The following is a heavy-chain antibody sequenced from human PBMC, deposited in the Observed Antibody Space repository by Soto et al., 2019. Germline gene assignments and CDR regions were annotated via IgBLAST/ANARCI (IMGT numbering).Heavy chain of an antibody. Sequence: TSEILSLTCAVSGDSISSSVWWTWVRQPPGKGLEWIGEVFHTGDTYFNPSLRSRVAMSVDKSTNEFSLKVTSVTAADTAIYYCARKAWVRFDYWGQGALVTVSS. CDR1: GDSISSSVW. D-gene: IGHD7-27*01. CDR2: VFHTGDT. CDR3: ARKAWVRFDY. V-gene: IGHV4-4*02. J-gene: IGHJ4*02.